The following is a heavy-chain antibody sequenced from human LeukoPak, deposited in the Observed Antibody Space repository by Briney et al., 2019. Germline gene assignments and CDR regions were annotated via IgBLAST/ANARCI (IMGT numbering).Heavy chain of an antibody. CDR1: GFTFSSYA. CDR2: ISGSGGST. CDR3: AKACGGDCYDIDY. V-gene: IGHV3-23*01. Sequence: GESLKISCAASGFTFSSYAMSWVRPAPGKGLEWVSAISGSGGSTYYADAVKGRSTISRDNSKNTLYLQMNSLRAEDTAVYYCAKACGGDCYDIDYWGQGTLVTVSS. J-gene: IGHJ4*02. D-gene: IGHD2-21*01.